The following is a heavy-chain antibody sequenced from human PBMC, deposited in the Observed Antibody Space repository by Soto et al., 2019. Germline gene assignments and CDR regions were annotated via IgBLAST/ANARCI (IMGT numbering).Heavy chain of an antibody. D-gene: IGHD3-22*01. Sequence: AASVKVSCKVSGYTLTELSMHWVRQAPGKGLEWMGGFDPEDGETIYAQKFQGRVTMTEDTSTDTAYMELSSLRSEDTAVYYCANTYYYDSSGYYQFDYWGQGTLVTVSS. CDR3: ANTYYYDSSGYYQFDY. J-gene: IGHJ4*02. CDR2: FDPEDGET. V-gene: IGHV1-24*01. CDR1: GYTLTELS.